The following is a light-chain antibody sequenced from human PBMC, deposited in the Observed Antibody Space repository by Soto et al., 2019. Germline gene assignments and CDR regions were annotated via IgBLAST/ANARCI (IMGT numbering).Light chain of an antibody. CDR2: GAS. J-gene: IGKJ5*01. Sequence: EIVLTQSPGTLSLSPGERATLSCRASQSVSSSYLAWYQQKPGEAPRLLIYGASSRATGIPDRFSGSGSVTYFTVTISRLEPEDFAAYYCQQYGSSPITFGQGTRLEIK. CDR3: QQYGSSPIT. CDR1: QSVSSSY. V-gene: IGKV3-20*01.